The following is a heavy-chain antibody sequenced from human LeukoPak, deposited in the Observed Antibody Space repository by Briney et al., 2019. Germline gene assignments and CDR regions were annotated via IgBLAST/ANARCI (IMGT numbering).Heavy chain of an antibody. CDR1: GFTFSSYG. CDR2: ISYDGSNK. Sequence: QPGGSLRLSCAASGFTFSSYGMHWVRQAPGKGLEWVAVISYDGSNKYYADSVKGRFTISRDNSKNTLYLQMNSLRAEDTAVYYCAKGAGWYGIRRYYYYYYMDVWGKGTTVTVSS. CDR3: AKGAGWYGIRRYYYYYYMDV. D-gene: IGHD6-19*01. V-gene: IGHV3-30*18. J-gene: IGHJ6*03.